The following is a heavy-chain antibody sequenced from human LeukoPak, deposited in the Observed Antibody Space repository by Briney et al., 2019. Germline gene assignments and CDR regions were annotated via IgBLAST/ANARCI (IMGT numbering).Heavy chain of an antibody. CDR3: ALFDWSYYGMDV. CDR2: INSDGSST. J-gene: IGHJ6*02. CDR1: GFTFSSYW. D-gene: IGHD3-9*01. Sequence: PGGSLRLSCAASGFTFSSYWMHWVRQAPGKELVWVSRINSDGSSTSYADSVKGRFTISRDNAKNTLYLQMNSLRAEDTAVYYCALFDWSYYGMDVWGQGTTVTVSS. V-gene: IGHV3-74*01.